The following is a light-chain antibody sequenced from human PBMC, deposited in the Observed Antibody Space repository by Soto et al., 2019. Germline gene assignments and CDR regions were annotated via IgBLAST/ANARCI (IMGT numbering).Light chain of an antibody. CDR3: QQSFNFPYS. J-gene: IGKJ2*03. Sequence: IQMTHSPSSLSASVGDRVTITCRASQSISSYLNWYQQIPVKAPNLLIYAASSLQSGVPSRFNSSGSGTDFTLTISSLQPEDSATYYCQQSFNFPYSFGQGTKVDIK. V-gene: IGKV1-39*01. CDR1: QSISSY. CDR2: AAS.